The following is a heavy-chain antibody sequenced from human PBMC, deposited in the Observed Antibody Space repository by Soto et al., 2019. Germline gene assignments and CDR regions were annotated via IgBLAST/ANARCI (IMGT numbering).Heavy chain of an antibody. Sequence: QVQLQESGRGLVKPSQTLTLTCTVSGGSISSGRFYWSWIRQHPGKGLEWIGHISDSGSSYYNPSLESRVTISVDTSKNQFSLKLSAVTAADTAVYFCARTTFYDVFTAYYSLFDYWGQGTMVTVSS. V-gene: IGHV4-31*03. D-gene: IGHD3-9*01. CDR1: GGSISSGRFY. CDR3: ARTTFYDVFTAYYSLFDY. CDR2: ISDSGSS. J-gene: IGHJ4*02.